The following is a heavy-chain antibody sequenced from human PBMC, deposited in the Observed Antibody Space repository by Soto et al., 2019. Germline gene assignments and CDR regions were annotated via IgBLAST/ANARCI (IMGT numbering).Heavy chain of an antibody. Sequence: GGSLRLSCAASGFTFSSYWMSWVRQAPGKGLEWVANIKQDGSEKYYVDSVKGRFTISRDNAKNSLYLQMNSLRAEDTAVYYGARRHSWNYYGSGSYDYWGQGTLVTVSS. CDR2: IKQDGSEK. CDR1: GFTFSSYW. V-gene: IGHV3-7*03. CDR3: ARRHSWNYYGSGSYDY. D-gene: IGHD3-10*01. J-gene: IGHJ4*02.